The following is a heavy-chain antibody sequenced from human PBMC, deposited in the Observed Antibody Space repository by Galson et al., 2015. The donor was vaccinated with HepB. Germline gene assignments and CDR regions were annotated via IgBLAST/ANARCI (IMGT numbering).Heavy chain of an antibody. CDR3: AKDGQKIAAAAIPDWYFDL. V-gene: IGHV3-30*02. D-gene: IGHD6-13*01. Sequence: SLRLSCAASGFTFSSYGMHWVRQAPGKGLEWVAFIRYDGSNKYYADSVKGRFTISRDNSKNTLYLQMNSLRAEDTAVYYCAKDGQKIAAAAIPDWYFDLWGRGTLVTVSS. CDR1: GFTFSSYG. J-gene: IGHJ2*01. CDR2: IRYDGSNK.